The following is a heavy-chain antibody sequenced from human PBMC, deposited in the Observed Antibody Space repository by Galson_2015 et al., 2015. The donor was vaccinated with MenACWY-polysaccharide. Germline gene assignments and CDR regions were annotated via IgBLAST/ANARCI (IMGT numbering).Heavy chain of an antibody. J-gene: IGHJ4*02. CDR2: IYRDDEK. CDR1: GFSLSTTEVG. Sequence: PALVKPTQPLTLTCTFSGFSLSTTEVGVGWIRQSPGKALEWLAVIYRDDEKRYSPSLKTRLTITKDTSRSQVVLTMTNMDPVDTGTYCCAHSRYSTNGVYYRGIADYWGQGTLVTVSS. D-gene: IGHD2-8*01. V-gene: IGHV2-5*02. CDR3: AHSRYSTNGVYYRGIADY.